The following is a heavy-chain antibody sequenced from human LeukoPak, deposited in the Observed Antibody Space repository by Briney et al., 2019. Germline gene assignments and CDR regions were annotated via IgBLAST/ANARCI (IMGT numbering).Heavy chain of an antibody. V-gene: IGHV3-33*06. D-gene: IGHD3-16*01. CDR2: IWYDGSNK. CDR1: GFTFSSYG. Sequence: GRSLRLSCAASGFTFSSYGMNWVRQAPPKGLEWLAVIWYDGSNKYYADSVKGRFTISRDNFKNTMFLPMNSLRVEDTAVYYWGKSTYACFGEIDNRGQGTLVTVSS. CDR3: GKSTYACFGEIDN. J-gene: IGHJ4*02.